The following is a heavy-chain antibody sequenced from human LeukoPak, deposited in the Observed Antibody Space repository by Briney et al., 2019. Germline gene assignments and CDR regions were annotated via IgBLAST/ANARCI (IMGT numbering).Heavy chain of an antibody. CDR2: INPNSGGT. D-gene: IGHD4-11*01. CDR3: ARDYSNYEARGY. CDR1: GYTFTGYY. J-gene: IGHJ4*02. Sequence: ASVKVSCKASGYTFTGYYMHWVRQAPGQGLEWMGWINPNSGGTNYAQKFQGRVTMTRDTSISTAYMELSRLRSDDTAVYYCARDYSNYEARGYWGQGTLVTVSS. V-gene: IGHV1-2*02.